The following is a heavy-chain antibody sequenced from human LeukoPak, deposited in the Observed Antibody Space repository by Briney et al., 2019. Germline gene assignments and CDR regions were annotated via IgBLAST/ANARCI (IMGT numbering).Heavy chain of an antibody. J-gene: IGHJ5*02. V-gene: IGHV3-30*04. CDR3: ARDVRFLEWLFRPGWFDP. Sequence: PGRSLRLSCAASGFTFSSYAMHWVRQAPGKGLEWVAVISYDGSNKYYADSVKGRFTISRDNPKNTLYLQMNSLRAEDTAVYYCARDVRFLEWLFRPGWFDPWGQGTLVTVSS. D-gene: IGHD3-3*01. CDR2: ISYDGSNK. CDR1: GFTFSSYA.